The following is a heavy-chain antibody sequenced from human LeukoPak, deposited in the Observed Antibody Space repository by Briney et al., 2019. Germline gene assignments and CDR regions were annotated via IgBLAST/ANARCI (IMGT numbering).Heavy chain of an antibody. V-gene: IGHV1-69*13. CDR2: ILPIFDTG. CDR1: GYTFTGYY. J-gene: IGHJ5*02. CDR3: ARSNYGGHSGVWFDP. Sequence: ASVKVSCKASGYTFTGYYMHWVRQAPGQGLEWMGGILPIFDTGNYAQKFRGRVTVTADASTSTAYMELSSLRSEDTAVYYCARSNYGGHSGVWFDPWGQGTLVTVSS. D-gene: IGHD4-23*01.